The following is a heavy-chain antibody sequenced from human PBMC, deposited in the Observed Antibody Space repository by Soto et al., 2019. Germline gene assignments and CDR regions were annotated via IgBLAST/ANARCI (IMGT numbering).Heavy chain of an antibody. J-gene: IGHJ4*02. CDR3: GRGLGGGWYHVDY. CDR2: ITVNSGNT. Sequence: QGQLVRSGVELKKPGASVKVSCKASGYTFISYGIGWVRQAPGQGREWMGWITVNSGNTNYPQKFQGRVTMTTDTTTSTAYIELRRLTSDATAVYYCGRGLGGGWYHVDYWGPGTLVTVSS. CDR1: GYTFISYG. D-gene: IGHD6-19*01. V-gene: IGHV1-18*01.